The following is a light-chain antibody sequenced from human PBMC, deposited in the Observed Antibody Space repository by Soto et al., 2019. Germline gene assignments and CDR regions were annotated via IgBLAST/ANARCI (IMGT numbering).Light chain of an antibody. CDR2: HVS. CDR3: SSYGGFNNVL. V-gene: IGLV2-8*01. Sequence: QSVLTQPPSASGSPGQSVTISCTVAGTDVGQYNYVSWYQQHPGKAPKLLIHHVSRRPSGVPARFSGSKSGNTASLTVSGLQTEDEADYYCSSYGGFNNVLFGGGTQLTVL. CDR1: GTDVGQYNY. J-gene: IGLJ2*01.